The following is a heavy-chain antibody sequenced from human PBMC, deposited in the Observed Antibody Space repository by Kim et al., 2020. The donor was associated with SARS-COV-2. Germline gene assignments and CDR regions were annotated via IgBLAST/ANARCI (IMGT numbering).Heavy chain of an antibody. CDR1: GFTFSSYE. Sequence: GGSLRLSCAASGFTFSSYEMNWVRQAPGKGLEWVSYISSSGSTIYYADSVKGRFTISRDNAKNSPYLQMNSLRAEDTAVYYCARAYVGQFDYWGQGTLVTVSS. J-gene: IGHJ4*02. D-gene: IGHD3-16*01. CDR2: ISSSGSTI. V-gene: IGHV3-48*03. CDR3: ARAYVGQFDY.